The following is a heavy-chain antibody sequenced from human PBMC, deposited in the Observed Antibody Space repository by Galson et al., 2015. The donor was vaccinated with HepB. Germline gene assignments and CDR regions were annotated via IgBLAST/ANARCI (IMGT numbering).Heavy chain of an antibody. CDR1: GFTFGDYA. CDR3: TRDGVSSSGWYERALDEAENDAFDI. V-gene: IGHV3-49*03. D-gene: IGHD6-19*01. Sequence: SLRLSCAASGFTFGDYAMSWFRQAPGKGLEWVGFIRSKAYGGTTEYAASVKGRFTISRDDSKSIAYLQMNSLKTEDTAVYYCTRDGVSSSGWYERALDEAENDAFDIWGQGTMVTVSS. CDR2: IRSKAYGGTT. J-gene: IGHJ3*02.